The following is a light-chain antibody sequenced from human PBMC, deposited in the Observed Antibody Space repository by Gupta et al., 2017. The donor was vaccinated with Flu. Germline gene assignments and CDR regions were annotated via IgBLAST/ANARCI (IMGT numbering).Light chain of an antibody. CDR2: LVS. V-gene: IGKV2-30*01. CDR1: QGLVYNDGNTY. CDR3: MQGAHWPWA. J-gene: IGKJ1*01. Sequence: VTLGQPASISCRSSQGLVYNDGNTYLHWFQQRPGQTPRRLIHLVSYRDAGVPDRFSGSGSGTDFTLKISRVEAEDVGVYFCMQGAHWPWAFGQGTKVEIK.